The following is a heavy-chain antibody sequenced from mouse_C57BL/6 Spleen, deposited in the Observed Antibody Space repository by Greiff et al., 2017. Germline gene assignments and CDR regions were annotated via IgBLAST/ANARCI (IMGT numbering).Heavy chain of an antibody. CDR1: GYSITSGYY. D-gene: IGHD4-1*01. CDR3: ANWDPYYAMDY. Sequence: DVKLVESGPGLVKPSQSLSLTCSVTGYSITSGYYWNWIRQFPGNKLEWMGDISYDGSNNYNPSLKNRISITRDTSKNQFFLKLNSVTTEDTATYYCANWDPYYAMDYWGQGTSVTVSS. CDR2: ISYDGSN. J-gene: IGHJ4*01. V-gene: IGHV3-6*01.